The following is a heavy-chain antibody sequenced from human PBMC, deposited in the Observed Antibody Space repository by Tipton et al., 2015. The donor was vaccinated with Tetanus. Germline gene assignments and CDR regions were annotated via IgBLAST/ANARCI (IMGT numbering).Heavy chain of an antibody. CDR3: ATSSSIMRGSDAFDL. V-gene: IGHV4-39*01. J-gene: IGHJ3*01. D-gene: IGHD2/OR15-2a*01. Sequence: TLSFTCTVSDDSISRGIYYWGWVRQPPGKGLEWIGTLFFSGGTYYNPSLKSRVRMSVNTSKNQFSLDFNSVTATDTALYYCATSSSIMRGSDAFDLWGQGTMVFVSS. CDR1: DDSISRGIYY. CDR2: LFFSGGT.